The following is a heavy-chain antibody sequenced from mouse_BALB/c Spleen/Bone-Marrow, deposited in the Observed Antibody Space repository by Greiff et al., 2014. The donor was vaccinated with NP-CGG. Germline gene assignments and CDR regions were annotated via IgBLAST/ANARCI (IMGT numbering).Heavy chain of an antibody. CDR2: INPGSGGT. CDR3: ARWLGPGWYFDV. V-gene: IGHV1-54*01. D-gene: IGHD4-1*01. Sequence: QVQLQQSGAELVRPGTSVKVSCKASGYAFTDYLIEWVKPRPGQGLEWIGVINPGSGGTHYNEKFKGKATLTADKSSSTAYMQLSSLTPDDSAVYFCARWLGPGWYFDVWGAGTTVTVSS. J-gene: IGHJ1*01. CDR1: GYAFTDYL.